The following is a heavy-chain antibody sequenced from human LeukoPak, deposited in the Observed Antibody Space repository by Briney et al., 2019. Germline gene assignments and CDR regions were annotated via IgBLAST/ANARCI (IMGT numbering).Heavy chain of an antibody. Sequence: SETLSLTCAAYGGSFSGYYWTWLRQPPGKGLEWIGEINHSGSTNYNPSLKSRVTISVDTSKNQFSLNLSSVTAADTAVYYCARGTSTYGPWGQGTLVTVSS. J-gene: IGHJ4*02. V-gene: IGHV4-34*01. CDR3: ARGTSTYGP. CDR1: GGSFSGYY. D-gene: IGHD4-17*01. CDR2: INHSGST.